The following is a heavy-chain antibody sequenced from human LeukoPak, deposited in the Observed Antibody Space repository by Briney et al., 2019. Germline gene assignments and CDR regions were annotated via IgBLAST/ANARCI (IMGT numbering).Heavy chain of an antibody. V-gene: IGHV3-23*01. J-gene: IGHJ4*02. Sequence: GGSLRLSCAASGFTFSSYGMSWVRQAPGKGLEWVSVVSGSGTATYYADSVKGRFSISRDNSKNTLYVQMNSLSPEDTAIYYCAKGPVVPVATYFFDYWGQGTLVIVSS. CDR2: VSGSGTAT. D-gene: IGHD2-2*01. CDR3: AKGPVVPVATYFFDY. CDR1: GFTFSSYG.